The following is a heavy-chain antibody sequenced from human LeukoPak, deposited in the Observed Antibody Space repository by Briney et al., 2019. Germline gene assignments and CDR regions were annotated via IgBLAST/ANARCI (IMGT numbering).Heavy chain of an antibody. CDR3: ARSSSWATFDY. J-gene: IGHJ4*02. CDR1: GGSFSGYY. V-gene: IGHV4-34*01. D-gene: IGHD6-13*01. Sequence: SETLSLTCAVYGGSFSGYYWSWIRPPPGKGLEWIGEINHSGSTNYNPSLKSRVTISVDTSKNQFSLKLSSVTAADTAVYYCARSSSWATFDYWGQGTLVTVSS. CDR2: INHSGST.